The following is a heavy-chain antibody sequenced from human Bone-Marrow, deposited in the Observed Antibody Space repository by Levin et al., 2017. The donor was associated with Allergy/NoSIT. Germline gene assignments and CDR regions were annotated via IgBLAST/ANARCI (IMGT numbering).Heavy chain of an antibody. CDR1: GFTFTNYW. J-gene: IGHJ5*02. CDR2: INTDGTTT. D-gene: IGHD2-15*01. CDR3: ARGSRRGSCSGGSCRFFDP. V-gene: IGHV3-74*01. Sequence: GESLKISCAASGFTFTNYWMHWVRQTPGKGLMWVSLINTDGTTTIYADSVKGRFTISRDNAKNTLYLQMNSLRAEDTAVYYCARGSRRGSCSGGSCRFFDPWGQGTLVTVSS.